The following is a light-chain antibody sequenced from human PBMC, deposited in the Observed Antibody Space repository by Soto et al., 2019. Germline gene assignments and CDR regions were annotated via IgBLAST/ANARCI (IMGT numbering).Light chain of an antibody. Sequence: EIVLTQSPGTLSLSPGERATLSCRASQSVSSSYLGWYQQTPGQAPRLLIYGASSRATGIPDRFSGSGSGTDFTLTIARLEPEDIAVYYCQLYGSSPPRTFGQGTKVEIK. CDR2: GAS. V-gene: IGKV3-20*01. J-gene: IGKJ1*01. CDR1: QSVSSSY. CDR3: QLYGSSPPRT.